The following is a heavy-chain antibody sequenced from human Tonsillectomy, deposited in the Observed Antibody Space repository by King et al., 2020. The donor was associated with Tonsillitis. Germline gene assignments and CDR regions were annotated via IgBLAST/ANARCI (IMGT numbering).Heavy chain of an antibody. CDR2: ISGGVVSP. V-gene: IGHV3-23*04. Sequence: VQLVESGGGLVQPGGSLRLSCAASGFTFSSNARSGVGRAQGKGREGVSVISGGVVSPNYSDSVKGRFTISRDNSKNTLYVQMNSLRDEDTALYYCAKDKDYGSGRNAFDVWGQGTMVTVSS. CDR1: GFTFSSNA. J-gene: IGHJ3*01. D-gene: IGHD3-10*01. CDR3: AKDKDYGSGRNAFDV.